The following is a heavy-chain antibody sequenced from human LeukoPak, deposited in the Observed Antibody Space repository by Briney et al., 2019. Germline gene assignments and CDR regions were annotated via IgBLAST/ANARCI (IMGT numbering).Heavy chain of an antibody. V-gene: IGHV1-69*05. CDR1: GGTFSSYA. CDR3: AREGGDDSARFAFDI. Sequence: SVKVSCKASGGTFSSYAISWVRQAPGQGLEWMGRIIPIFGTANYAQKFQGRVTITTDESTSTAYMELSSLRSGDTAVYYCAREGGDDSARFAFDIWGQGTMVTVSS. D-gene: IGHD3-22*01. J-gene: IGHJ3*02. CDR2: IIPIFGTA.